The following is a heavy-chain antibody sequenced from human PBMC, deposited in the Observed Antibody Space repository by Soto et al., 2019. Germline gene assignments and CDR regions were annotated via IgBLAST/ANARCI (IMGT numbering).Heavy chain of an antibody. CDR1: GYSFTSYW. J-gene: IGHJ3*02. V-gene: IGHV5-51*01. CDR3: ASFLTLGYCISTSCYGAFDI. D-gene: IGHD2-2*01. CDR2: IYPGDSDT. Sequence: PGESLKISCKGSGYSFTSYWIGWVRQMPGKGLEWMGIIYPGDSDTRYSPSLQGQVTISADKSISTAYLQWSSLKALDTVMYYCASFLTLGYCISTSCYGAFDIWGQGTMVTVSS.